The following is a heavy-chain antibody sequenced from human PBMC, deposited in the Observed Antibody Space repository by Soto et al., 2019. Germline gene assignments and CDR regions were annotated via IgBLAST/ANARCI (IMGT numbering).Heavy chain of an antibody. D-gene: IGHD3-10*01. CDR2: IWCDGSNK. CDR1: GFTFSSYA. V-gene: IGHV3-33*08. J-gene: IGHJ6*02. CDR3: ARDKVRSYYYGMDV. Sequence: GGSLRLSCAASGFTFSSYAMSWVRQAPGKGLEWVSVIWCDGSNKYYADSVKGRFTISRDNSKNTLYLQMNSLRAEDTAVYYCARDKVRSYYYGMDVWGQGTTVTVSS.